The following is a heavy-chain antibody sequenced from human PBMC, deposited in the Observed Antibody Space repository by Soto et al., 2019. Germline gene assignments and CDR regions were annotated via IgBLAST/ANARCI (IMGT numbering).Heavy chain of an antibody. V-gene: IGHV4-30-2*01. CDR3: ACIFSGGYGYGFYYYGMDV. J-gene: IGHJ6*02. Sequence: SETLSLTCAVSGGSISSGGYSWSWIRQPPGKGLEWIGYIYHSGSTYYNPSLKSRVTISVDTSKNQFSLKLTSVTAADTAVYYCACIFSGGYGYGFYYYGMDVWGQGTTVTVSS. D-gene: IGHD5-18*01. CDR1: GGSISSGGYS. CDR2: IYHSGST.